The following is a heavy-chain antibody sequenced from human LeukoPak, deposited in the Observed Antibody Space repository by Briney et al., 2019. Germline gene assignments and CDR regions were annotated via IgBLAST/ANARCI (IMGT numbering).Heavy chain of an antibody. CDR1: GGSISSHY. D-gene: IGHD3-10*01. CDR3: ARAPYGSATNNYYMDV. V-gene: IGHV4-59*11. CDR2: FYYSGST. Sequence: SETLSLTCSVSGGSISSHYWSWIRQPPGKGLEWIGFFYYSGSTNYNPSLKSRVTISIDTSKNQFSLKLSSVTAADTAVYYCARAPYGSATNNYYMDVWGKGTTVTVSS. J-gene: IGHJ6*03.